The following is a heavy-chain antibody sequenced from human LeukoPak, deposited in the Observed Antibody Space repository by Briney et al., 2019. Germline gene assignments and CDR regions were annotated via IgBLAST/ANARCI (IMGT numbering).Heavy chain of an antibody. CDR1: GGSFSGYY. Sequence: SETLSLTCAVYGGSFSGYYWSWIRQPPGKGLEWIGEINHSGSTNYNPSLKSRVIISVDTSKNQFSLKLSSVTAADTAVYYCARGLKAAAGGVWFDPWGQGTLVTVSS. D-gene: IGHD6-13*01. CDR2: INHSGST. CDR3: ARGLKAAAGGVWFDP. V-gene: IGHV4-34*01. J-gene: IGHJ5*02.